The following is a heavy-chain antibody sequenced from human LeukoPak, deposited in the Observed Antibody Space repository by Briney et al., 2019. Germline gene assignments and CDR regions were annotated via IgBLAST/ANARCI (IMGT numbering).Heavy chain of an antibody. J-gene: IGHJ4*02. CDR2: ISSSSSTI. Sequence: PGGSLRLSCAASGFTFSSYSMNWVRQAPGKGLEWVSYISSSSSTIYYADSVKGRFTISRDNAKNSPYLQMNSLRAEDTAVYYCARVLVGATSDYWGQGTLVTVSS. V-gene: IGHV3-48*04. CDR3: ARVLVGATSDY. D-gene: IGHD1-26*01. CDR1: GFTFSSYS.